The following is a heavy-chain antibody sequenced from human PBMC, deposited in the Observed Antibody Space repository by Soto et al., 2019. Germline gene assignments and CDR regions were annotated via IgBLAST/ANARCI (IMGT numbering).Heavy chain of an antibody. V-gene: IGHV1-69*13. D-gene: IGHD3-16*01. CDR2: IIPIFGTA. Sequence: SVKVSCKASGGTFSSYAISWVRQAPGQGLEWMGGIIPIFGTANYAQKFQGRVTITADESTSTAYMELSSLRSEDTAVYYCHEVNYDGRPYWGQGTLVTVSS. CDR3: HEVNYDGRPY. J-gene: IGHJ4*02. CDR1: GGTFSSYA.